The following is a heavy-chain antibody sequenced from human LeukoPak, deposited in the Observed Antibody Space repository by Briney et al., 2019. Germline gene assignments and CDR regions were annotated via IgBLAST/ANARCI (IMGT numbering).Heavy chain of an antibody. Sequence: ASVKVSFKASGYTFTIYYMHWIRQAPGQGLEWMGIINPRGGSASSAQKFQGRVTLTRDKATSTVYMELSSLRSQDTAVYYCARDYHGSGSLTTFDYWGQGTLVTVSS. CDR3: ARDYHGSGSLTTFDY. CDR1: GYTFTIYY. D-gene: IGHD3-10*01. CDR2: INPRGGSA. J-gene: IGHJ4*02. V-gene: IGHV1-46*01.